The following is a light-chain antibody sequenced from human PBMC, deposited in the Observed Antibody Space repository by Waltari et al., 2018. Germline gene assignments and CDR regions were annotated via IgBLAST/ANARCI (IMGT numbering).Light chain of an antibody. J-gene: IGLJ2*01. CDR1: SSDAGSYNL. CDR2: EVS. CDR3: CSYAGSNTPMV. Sequence: QSALTQPASVSGSPGQSITISCTGTSSDAGSYNLVSWYQQHPGKAPKLMIYEVSRRPSGVSNRFSGSKSGNTASLTISGLQAEDESDYYCCSYAGSNTPMVFGGGTKLTVL. V-gene: IGLV2-23*02.